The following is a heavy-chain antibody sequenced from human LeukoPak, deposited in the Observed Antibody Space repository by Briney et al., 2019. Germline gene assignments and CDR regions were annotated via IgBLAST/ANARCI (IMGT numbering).Heavy chain of an antibody. D-gene: IGHD3-10*01. CDR2: ISSSSSNI. V-gene: IGHV3-48*02. Sequence: PGGSLRLSCAASGFTFSRYSMNWVRQAPGKGLEWVSYISSSSSNIYYADSLKGRFTISRENAKNSLYLQMNSLRDEDTAVYYCARAQTYYGSGSYLYWGQGTLVTVSS. CDR1: GFTFSRYS. CDR3: ARAQTYYGSGSYLY. J-gene: IGHJ4*02.